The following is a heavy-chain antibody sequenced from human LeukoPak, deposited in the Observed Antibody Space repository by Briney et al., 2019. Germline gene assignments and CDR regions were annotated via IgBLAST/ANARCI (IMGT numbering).Heavy chain of an antibody. CDR1: GYTFTGYY. CDR2: INPNSGGT. CDR3: ARDRGYSYGYRSYWFDP. V-gene: IGHV1-2*02. D-gene: IGHD5-18*01. Sequence: ASVKVSCKAPGYTFTGYYMHWVRQAPGQGLEWMGWINPNSGGTNYAQKFQGRVTMTRDTSISTAYMELSRLRSDDTAVYYCARDRGYSYGYRSYWFDPWGQGTLVTVSS. J-gene: IGHJ5*02.